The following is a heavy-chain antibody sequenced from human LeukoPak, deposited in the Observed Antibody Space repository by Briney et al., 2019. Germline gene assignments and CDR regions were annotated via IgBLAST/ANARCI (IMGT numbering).Heavy chain of an antibody. CDR1: GCLFTNYW. J-gene: IGHJ2*01. Sequence: GGSLEIYCKGPGCLFTNYWIGWVREVPGKGLEGVGVIYSRYSDNRYSPPFQGQVTISADKSISIASLQWSSLRASDTAIYFCVRQQRWPNWYFDLRGRGTLVTVSS. V-gene: IGHV5-51*01. D-gene: IGHD5-24*01. CDR3: VRQQRWPNWYFDL. CDR2: IYSRYSDN.